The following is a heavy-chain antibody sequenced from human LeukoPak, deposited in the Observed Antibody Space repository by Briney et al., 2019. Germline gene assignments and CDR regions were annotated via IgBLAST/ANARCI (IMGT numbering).Heavy chain of an antibody. Sequence: GGSLRLSCAASGFTFSSYAMSWVRQAPGKGLEWVSYISSSSSTIYYADSVKGRFTISRDNAKNSLYLQMNSLRAEDTAVYYCARELGDDAFDIWGQGTMVTVSS. CDR2: ISSSSSTI. CDR3: ARELGDDAFDI. CDR1: GFTFSSYA. D-gene: IGHD7-27*01. J-gene: IGHJ3*02. V-gene: IGHV3-48*01.